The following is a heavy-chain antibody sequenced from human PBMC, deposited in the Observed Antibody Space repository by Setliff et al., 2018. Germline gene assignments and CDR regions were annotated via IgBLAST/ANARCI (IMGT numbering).Heavy chain of an antibody. D-gene: IGHD6-19*01. J-gene: IGHJ6*02. CDR3: ARDVVSGWYRRNNYFGMDV. CDR1: GFSLGSYE. V-gene: IGHV3-48*03. Sequence: GSLRLSCAASGFSLGSYEFNWVRQAPGKGLEWVSYISSSGTDMYYVDSVKGRFTISRDNAKNSLYLQMNSLRVEDTAVYYCARDVVSGWYRRNNYFGMDVWGQGTTVTVSS. CDR2: ISSSGTDM.